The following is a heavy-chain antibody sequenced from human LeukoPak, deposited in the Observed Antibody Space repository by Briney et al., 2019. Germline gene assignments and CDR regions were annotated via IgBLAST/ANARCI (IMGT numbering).Heavy chain of an antibody. CDR1: GGSISSYY. CDR3: ARYSGSYPHDAFEI. D-gene: IGHD1-26*01. J-gene: IGHJ3*02. V-gene: IGHV4-59*01. CDR2: IYYSGST. Sequence: SETLSLTCTVSGGSISSYYWSWIRQPPGKGLEWIGYIYYSGSTSYNPSLKSRVTISVDTSKNQFSLKLRSVTAADTAVFYCARYSGSYPHDAFEIWGQGTMVTVSS.